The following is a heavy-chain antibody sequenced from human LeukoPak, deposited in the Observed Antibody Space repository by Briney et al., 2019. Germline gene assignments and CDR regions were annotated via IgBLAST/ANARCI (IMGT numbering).Heavy chain of an antibody. CDR2: IYTSGST. V-gene: IGHV4-4*07. J-gene: IGHJ4*02. CDR1: GGSISSYY. Sequence: SETLSLTCTVSGGSISSYYWSWIRQPAGKGLEWIGRIYTSGSTNYNPSLKSRVTMSLDTSKNHFSLNLSSVTAADTAVYYCARSWGISPPDYWGQGTLVTVSS. D-gene: IGHD3-16*01. CDR3: ARSWGISPPDY.